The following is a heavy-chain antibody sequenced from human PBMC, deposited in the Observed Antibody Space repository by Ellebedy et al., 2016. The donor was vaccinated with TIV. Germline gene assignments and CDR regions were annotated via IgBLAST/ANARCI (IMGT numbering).Heavy chain of an antibody. V-gene: IGHV1-46*01. CDR3: ARGYYDSSPGPEWFDP. CDR2: INPNGGRT. Sequence: AASVKVSCKASGYTFTTYYIHWVRQAPGQGLEWMGLINPNGGRTSYPQKFQGRVTMTRDTSTNTVYMDLSGLSSEDTAVYYCARGYYDSSPGPEWFDPWGQGTLVSVSS. CDR1: GYTFTTYY. J-gene: IGHJ5*02. D-gene: IGHD3-22*01.